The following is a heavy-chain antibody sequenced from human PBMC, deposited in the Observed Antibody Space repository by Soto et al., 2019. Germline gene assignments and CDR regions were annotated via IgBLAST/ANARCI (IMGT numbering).Heavy chain of an antibody. D-gene: IGHD3-22*01. CDR2: INSDGRRT. V-gene: IGHV3-74*01. Sequence: EVQLVESGGGLVQPGGSLRLSCAASGFTFSSYWMHWVRQAPGKGLVWVSRINSDGRRTSYADSAKGRFTISRDNAKNTLYLQMNRLRAEDTAVYYCARGDGDYYDGNGYLGRHWGQGTLVSVSS. CDR1: GFTFSSYW. J-gene: IGHJ4*02. CDR3: ARGDGDYYDGNGYLGRH.